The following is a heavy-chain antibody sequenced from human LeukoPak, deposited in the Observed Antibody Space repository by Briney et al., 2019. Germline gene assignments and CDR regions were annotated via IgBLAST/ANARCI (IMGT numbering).Heavy chain of an antibody. V-gene: IGHV3-7*01. CDR1: GFTFSSYW. CDR2: IKQDGSEK. J-gene: IGHJ4*02. D-gene: IGHD4-17*01. CDR3: AKLPYGDYSFFDY. Sequence: SGGSLRLSCAASGFTFSSYWMNWVRQAPGKGLEWVANIKQDGSEKYYVDSVKGRFTISRDNAKNSLYLQMNSLRAEDTAVYYCAKLPYGDYSFFDYWGQGTLVTVSS.